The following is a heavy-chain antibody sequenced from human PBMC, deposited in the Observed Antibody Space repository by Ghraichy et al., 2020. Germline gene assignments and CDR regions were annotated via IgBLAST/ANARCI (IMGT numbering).Heavy chain of an antibody. CDR3: AREIGSSNAFDI. V-gene: IGHV3-7*01. J-gene: IGHJ3*02. D-gene: IGHD3-10*01. Sequence: GGSLRLSCAASGFTFSSYWMSWVRQAPGKGLEWVANIKQDGSERYYVDSVKGRFTISRDNSKNSLYLQMNSLRAEDTAVYSCAREIGSSNAFDIWGQGTMVTVSS. CDR1: GFTFSSYW. CDR2: IKQDGSER.